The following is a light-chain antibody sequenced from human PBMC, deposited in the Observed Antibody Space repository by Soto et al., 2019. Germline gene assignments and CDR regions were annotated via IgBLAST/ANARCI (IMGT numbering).Light chain of an antibody. CDR1: SSDVGGYNY. CDR3: SSYAGSNNVV. CDR2: EVI. V-gene: IGLV2-8*01. J-gene: IGLJ2*01. Sequence: QSALTQPPSXXXXXXXXXXXSCTGTSSDVGGYNYVSWYQQHPGKAPKLMIYEVIKRPSGVPDRFSGSKSGNTASLTVSGLQAEDEADYYCSSYAGSNNVVFGGGTKLTVL.